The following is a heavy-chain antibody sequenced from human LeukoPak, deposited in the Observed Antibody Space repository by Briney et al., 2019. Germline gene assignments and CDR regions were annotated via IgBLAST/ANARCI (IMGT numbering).Heavy chain of an antibody. CDR3: ARDDDLGCSGWLPSQIYLYYGMDV. D-gene: IGHD6-19*01. CDR2: ISAYNGNT. Sequence: ASVKVSCKASGYTFTSYGISWVRQAPGQGLEWMGWISAYNGNTNYAQKLQGRVTMTTDTSTSTAYMELRSLRSGDTAVYYCARDDDLGCSGWLPSQIYLYYGMDVWGQGTTVNGSS. CDR1: GYTFTSYG. V-gene: IGHV1-18*01. J-gene: IGHJ6*02.